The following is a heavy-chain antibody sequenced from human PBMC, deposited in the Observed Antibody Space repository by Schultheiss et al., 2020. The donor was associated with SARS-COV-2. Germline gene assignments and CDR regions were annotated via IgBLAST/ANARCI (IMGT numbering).Heavy chain of an antibody. CDR3: AGGAYYYDSSGYYYYGMDV. V-gene: IGHV3-23*01. CDR1: GFTFSNAW. D-gene: IGHD3-22*01. Sequence: GGSLRLSCAASGFTFSNAWMSWVRQAPGKGLEWVSAISGSGGSTYYADSVKGRFTISRDNAKNSLYLQMNSLRAEDTAVYYCAGGAYYYDSSGYYYYGMDVWGQGTTVTVSS. CDR2: ISGSGGST. J-gene: IGHJ6*02.